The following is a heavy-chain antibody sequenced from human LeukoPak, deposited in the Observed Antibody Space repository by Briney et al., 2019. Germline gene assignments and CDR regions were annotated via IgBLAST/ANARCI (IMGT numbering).Heavy chain of an antibody. V-gene: IGHV4-59*08. CDR2: ISRSGHT. CDR1: GASSSIHF. CDR3: ARLSFGDSHFDQ. J-gene: IGHJ4*02. D-gene: IGHD3-10*01. Sequence: SETLSLTCSVSGASSSIHFWSWIRQPPGKGLEWLGYISRSGHTNYNPSLKSRVTMSVATSKNHFSLNLTSVTAADTAIYYCARLSFGDSHFDQWGQGTLVSVSS.